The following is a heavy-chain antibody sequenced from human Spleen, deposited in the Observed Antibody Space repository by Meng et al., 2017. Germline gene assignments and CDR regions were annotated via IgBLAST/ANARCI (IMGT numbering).Heavy chain of an antibody. Sequence: GESLKISCAASGFTFSSYAMSWVRQAPGKGLEWVSAISGSGGSTYYADSVKGRFTISRDNARNSLYLQMNSLRAEDTAVYYCAREKHYDSSGYYYDGGRVAFDIWGQGTMVTVSS. V-gene: IGHV3-23*01. CDR1: GFTFSSYA. J-gene: IGHJ3*02. CDR2: ISGSGGST. CDR3: AREKHYDSSGYYYDGGRVAFDI. D-gene: IGHD3-22*01.